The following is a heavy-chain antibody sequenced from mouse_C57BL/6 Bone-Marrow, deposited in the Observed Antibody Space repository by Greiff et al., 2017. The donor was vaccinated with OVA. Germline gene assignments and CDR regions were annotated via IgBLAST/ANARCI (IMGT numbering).Heavy chain of an antibody. CDR3: ARRYYGSSYWYFDV. CDR1: GYTFTSYW. D-gene: IGHD1-1*01. J-gene: IGHJ1*03. Sequence: QVQLQQPGAELVKPGASVKMSCKASGYTFTSYWITWVKQRPGHGLEWIGDIYPGSGSTNYNEKFKSKATLTVDTSSSTAYMQLSSLTSEDSAVYYCARRYYGSSYWYFDVWGTGTTVTVSS. V-gene: IGHV1-55*01. CDR2: IYPGSGST.